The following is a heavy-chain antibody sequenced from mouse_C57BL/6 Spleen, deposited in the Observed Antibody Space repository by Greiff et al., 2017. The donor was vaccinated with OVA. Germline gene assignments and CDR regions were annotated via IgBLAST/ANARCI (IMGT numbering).Heavy chain of an antibody. CDR1: GYAFSSYW. D-gene: IGHD1-1*01. CDR2: IYPGDGDT. J-gene: IGHJ1*03. V-gene: IGHV1-80*01. CDR3: ARRDYYGSSLWYFDV. Sequence: LQESGAELVKPGASVKISCKASGYAFSSYWMNWVKQRPGKGLEWIGQIYPGDGDTNYNGKFKGKATLTADKSSSTAYMQLRSLTSEDSAVYFCARRDYYGSSLWYFDVWGTGTTVTVSS.